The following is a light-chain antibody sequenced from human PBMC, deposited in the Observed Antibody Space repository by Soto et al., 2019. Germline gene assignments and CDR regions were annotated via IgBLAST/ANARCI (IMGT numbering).Light chain of an antibody. CDR1: QSVSSD. CDR3: QQYNTYFRT. V-gene: IGKV3-15*01. J-gene: IGKJ2*01. Sequence: EIVMTQSPATLSVSPGDRVTLSCRASQSVSSDLAWYQQRPGQAPRLLIYGASTRATGIPARFSGTGSGTEFTLTISSLQSEDFAIYSCQQYNTYFRTFGQGTKLEIK. CDR2: GAS.